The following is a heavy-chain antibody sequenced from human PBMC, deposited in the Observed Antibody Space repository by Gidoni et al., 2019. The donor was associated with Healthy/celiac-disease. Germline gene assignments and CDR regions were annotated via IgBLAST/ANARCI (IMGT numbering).Heavy chain of an antibody. J-gene: IGHJ5*02. CDR1: GFTFSSYG. CDR2: IWYDGSNK. Sequence: QVQLVESGGGVVQPGRSLRLSCAASGFTFSSYGMHWVRQAPGKGLEWVAVIWYDGSNKYYADSVKGRFTISRDNSKNTLYLQMNSLRAEDTAVYYCARESLPKPGWFDPWGQGTLVTVSS. D-gene: IGHD7-27*01. CDR3: ARESLPKPGWFDP. V-gene: IGHV3-33*01.